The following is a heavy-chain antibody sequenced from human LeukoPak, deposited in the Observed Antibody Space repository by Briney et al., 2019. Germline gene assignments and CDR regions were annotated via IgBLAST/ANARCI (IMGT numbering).Heavy chain of an antibody. J-gene: IGHJ4*02. CDR3: ARAEYSSSLTVHY. CDR2: IYYSGST. D-gene: IGHD6-6*01. CDR1: GGSISSSSYY. V-gene: IGHV4-39*01. Sequence: SETLSLTCTVSGGSISSSSYYWGWIRQPPGKGLEWIGSIYYSGSTYYNPSLKSRVTISVDTSKNQFSLKLSSVTAADTAVYYCARAEYSSSLTVHYWGQGTLVTVSS.